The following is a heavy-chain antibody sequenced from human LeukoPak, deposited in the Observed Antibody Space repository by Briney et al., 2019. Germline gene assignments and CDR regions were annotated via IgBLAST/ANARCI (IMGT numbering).Heavy chain of an antibody. Sequence: SETLSLTCTVSGASMNDYYWSWIRQPPGKGLEWIGNVHYSFSSNFSPSLKSRVTISMDTSKNQFSLNLSSVTAADTAVYYCARYGYSGLSGMDVWGQGTTVTVSS. V-gene: IGHV4-59*01. J-gene: IGHJ6*02. D-gene: IGHD5-12*01. CDR3: ARYGYSGLSGMDV. CDR2: VHYSFSS. CDR1: GASMNDYY.